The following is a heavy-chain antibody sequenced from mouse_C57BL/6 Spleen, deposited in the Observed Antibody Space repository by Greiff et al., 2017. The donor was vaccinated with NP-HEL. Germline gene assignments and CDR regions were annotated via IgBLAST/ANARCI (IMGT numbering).Heavy chain of an antibody. J-gene: IGHJ2*01. CDR3: ARASSGYDY. D-gene: IGHD3-2*02. V-gene: IGHV1-81*01. CDR1: GYTFTSYG. Sequence: QVHVKQSGAELARPGASVKLSCKASGYTFTSYGISWVKQRTGQGLEWIGEIYPRSGNTYYNEKFKGKATLTADKSSSTAYMELRSLTSEDSAVYFCARASSGYDYWGQGTTLTVSS. CDR2: IYPRSGNT.